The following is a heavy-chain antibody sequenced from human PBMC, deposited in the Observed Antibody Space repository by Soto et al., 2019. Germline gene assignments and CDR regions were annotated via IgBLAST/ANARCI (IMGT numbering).Heavy chain of an antibody. CDR1: GFTLSYFG. CDR2: ISNDGSRK. D-gene: IGHD1-26*01. Sequence: GGSLRLSCEASGFTLSYFGTHWVRQAPGKGLEWVAAISNDGSRKYYGDSVKGRITISRDNSKNTLYLQMDSLRDEDTAVYYCAKDLGVVGATRWGFDTWGQGTLVTVSS. V-gene: IGHV3-30*18. J-gene: IGHJ5*02. CDR3: AKDLGVVGATRWGFDT.